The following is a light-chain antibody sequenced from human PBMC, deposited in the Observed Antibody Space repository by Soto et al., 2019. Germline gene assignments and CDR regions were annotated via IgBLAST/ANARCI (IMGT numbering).Light chain of an antibody. J-gene: IGLJ1*01. Sequence: QSVLTQQPSASGTPGQRVTISCSGSTSNIGSNSVNWFQHLPGTAPKLLIYSDDQRPSGVPDRFSGSKSGTSASLAISGLQSADEADYYGAAWDDSLHDLYVFGTGTKVTVL. CDR3: AAWDDSLHDLYV. CDR2: SDD. CDR1: TSNIGSNS. V-gene: IGLV1-44*01.